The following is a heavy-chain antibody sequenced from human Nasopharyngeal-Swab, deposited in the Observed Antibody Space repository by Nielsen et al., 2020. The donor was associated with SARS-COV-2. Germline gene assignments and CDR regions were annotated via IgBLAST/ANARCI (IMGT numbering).Heavy chain of an antibody. CDR1: GFTFSSYG. D-gene: IGHD1-26*01. CDR2: IWYDGGNK. V-gene: IGHV3-33*01. CDR3: AREGIVGATNGLDY. Sequence: GESLKISCAASGFTFSSYGMHWVRQAPGKGLEWVAVIWYDGGNKYYADSVKGRFTISRDNSKKTLYLQMNSLRAEDTAVYYCAREGIVGATNGLDYWGQGTLVTVSS. J-gene: IGHJ4*02.